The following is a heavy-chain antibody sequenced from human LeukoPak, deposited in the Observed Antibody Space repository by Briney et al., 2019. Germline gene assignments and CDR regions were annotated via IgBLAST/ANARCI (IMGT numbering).Heavy chain of an antibody. CDR1: GFTLRDYY. Sequence: GGSLRLSCAASGFTLRDYYMNWIRQAPGKGLEWVSYIGRSSSYTKYADSVKGRFTISRDNAKNSLYLEMNSLRGEDTAVYYCASSVRNWNDVAYFDYWGQGTLVTVSS. CDR2: IGRSSSYT. V-gene: IGHV3-11*03. CDR3: ASSVRNWNDVAYFDY. J-gene: IGHJ4*02. D-gene: IGHD1-1*01.